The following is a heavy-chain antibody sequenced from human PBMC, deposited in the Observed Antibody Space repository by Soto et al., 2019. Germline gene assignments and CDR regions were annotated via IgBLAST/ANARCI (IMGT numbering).Heavy chain of an antibody. CDR1: GFTFSDYY. V-gene: IGHV3-11*01. CDR2: ISSIGITI. Sequence: GALRVSCAASGFTFSDYYMSWIRQAPGKGLEWVSYISSIGITIYYADSVKGRFTISRDNAKNSLYLQMNSLRAGDTAVYYCARGRRYYGMDVWGQGTTVTVSS. J-gene: IGHJ6*02. CDR3: ARGRRYYGMDV.